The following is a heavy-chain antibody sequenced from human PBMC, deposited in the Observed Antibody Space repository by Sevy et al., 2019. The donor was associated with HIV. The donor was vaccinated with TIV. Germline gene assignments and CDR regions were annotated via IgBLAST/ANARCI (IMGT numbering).Heavy chain of an antibody. Sequence: SETLSLTCAISGGSISGHYWGWIRQPPGKGLEWIAYIYDSGSSNYNPSLSGRVTISVDTSKNQFSLRLSPVTAADTAVYYCARGGALTYYDTTGFQNYFDSWGPGTLVTVSS. J-gene: IGHJ4*02. CDR3: ARGGALTYYDTTGFQNYFDS. V-gene: IGHV4-59*11. D-gene: IGHD3-22*01. CDR1: GGSISGHY. CDR2: IYDSGSS.